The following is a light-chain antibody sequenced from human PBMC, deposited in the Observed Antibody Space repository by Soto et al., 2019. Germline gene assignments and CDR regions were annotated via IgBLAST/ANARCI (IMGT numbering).Light chain of an antibody. CDR2: DAS. V-gene: IGKV3-11*01. CDR1: QSVSSY. J-gene: IGKJ3*01. Sequence: IVLTQSPATLSLSPGERATLSCRASQSVSSYLAWYQQKPGQAPRLLIYDASSRATGIPARFSGSGSGTDFTLTISSLEPEDFAVYYCQQRSNWPAVTFGPGTKVEIK. CDR3: QQRSNWPAVT.